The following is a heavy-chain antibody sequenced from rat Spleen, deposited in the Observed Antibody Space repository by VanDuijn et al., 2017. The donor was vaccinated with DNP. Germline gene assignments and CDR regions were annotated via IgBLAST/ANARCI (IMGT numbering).Heavy chain of an antibody. V-gene: IGHV5S10*01. CDR1: GFTFSVYN. CDR2: ILYDGNNF. J-gene: IGHJ2*01. D-gene: IGHD4-2*01. CDR3: VTRTAGIVDY. Sequence: EVQLVESGGGLVQPGRSLKLSCAASGFTFSVYNMAWVRQLPTKRLEWVATILYDGNNFYYGDSVKGRFTVSRDNSRSILYLQMDSLRSEDKATYFCVTRTAGIVDYWGQGVMVTVSS.